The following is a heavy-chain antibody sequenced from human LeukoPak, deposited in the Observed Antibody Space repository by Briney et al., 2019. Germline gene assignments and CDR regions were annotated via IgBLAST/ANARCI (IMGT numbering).Heavy chain of an antibody. D-gene: IGHD6-6*01. Sequence: GGSLRLSCAASGFTFRDSAMSWVRQAPGKGLEWVSLISFSGDNTYYTDSVKGRFTISRDNSKDTLYLQMNSLRAEDTAIYYCAKEVAARPHYYYYGMDVWGQGTTVTVSS. J-gene: IGHJ6*02. CDR2: ISFSGDNT. CDR1: GFTFRDSA. CDR3: AKEVAARPHYYYYGMDV. V-gene: IGHV3-23*01.